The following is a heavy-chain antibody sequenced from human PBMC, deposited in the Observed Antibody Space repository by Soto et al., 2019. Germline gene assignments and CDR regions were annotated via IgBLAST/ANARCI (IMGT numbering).Heavy chain of an antibody. J-gene: IGHJ6*02. CDR2: IYYSGST. V-gene: IGHV4-30-4*01. CDR1: GGSISSGDYY. CDR3: ARDAYYYGSGSGRGGYYGMDV. D-gene: IGHD3-10*01. Sequence: SETLSLTCTVSGGSISSGDYYWSWIRQPPGKGQEWIGYIYYSGSTYYNPSLKSRVTISVDTCKNQFSLKLSSVTAADTAVYYCARDAYYYGSGSGRGGYYGMDVWGQGTTVTVSS.